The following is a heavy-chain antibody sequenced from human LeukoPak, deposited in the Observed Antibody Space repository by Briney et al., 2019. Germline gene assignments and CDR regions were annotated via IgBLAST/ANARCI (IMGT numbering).Heavy chain of an antibody. V-gene: IGHV3-48*02. Sequence: GGSLRLSCAASGFTFSSYSMNWVRQAPGKGLEWVSYISSSSSTIYYADSVKGRFTISRDNAKNSLYLQMNSLRDEDTAVYYCARGLSPYCSGGSCYYYGMDVWGQGTTVTVSS. CDR2: ISSSSSTI. D-gene: IGHD2-15*01. CDR3: ARGLSPYCSGGSCYYYGMDV. J-gene: IGHJ6*02. CDR1: GFTFSSYS.